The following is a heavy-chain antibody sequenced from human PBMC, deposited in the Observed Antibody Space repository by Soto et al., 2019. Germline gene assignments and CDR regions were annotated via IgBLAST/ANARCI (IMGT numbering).Heavy chain of an antibody. Sequence: LRLSCAASGFTFSSYGMHWVRQAPGKGLEWVAVISYDGSNKYYADSVKGRFTISRDNSKNTLYLQMNSLRAEDTAVYYCAKDNPRSSWSNYFDYWGQGTLVTVSS. D-gene: IGHD6-13*01. CDR3: AKDNPRSSWSNYFDY. CDR1: GFTFSSYG. CDR2: ISYDGSNK. J-gene: IGHJ4*02. V-gene: IGHV3-30*18.